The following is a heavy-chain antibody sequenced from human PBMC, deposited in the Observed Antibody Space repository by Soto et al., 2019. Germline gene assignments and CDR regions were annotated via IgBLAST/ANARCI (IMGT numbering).Heavy chain of an antibody. J-gene: IGHJ4*02. CDR3: ARGTRDLRGKVGY. CDR2: ISYDGSNK. CDR1: GFTFSSYA. V-gene: IGHV3-30-3*01. D-gene: IGHD3-16*01. Sequence: QVQLVESGGGVVQPGRSLRLSCAASGFTFSSYAMHWVRQAPGKGLEWVAVISYDGSNKYYADSVKGRFTISRDNSKNTLYLPMNSLRAEDTAVYYCARGTRDLRGKVGYWGQGTLVTVSS.